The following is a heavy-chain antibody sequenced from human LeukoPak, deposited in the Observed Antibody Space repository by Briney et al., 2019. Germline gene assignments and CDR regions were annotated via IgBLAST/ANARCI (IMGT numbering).Heavy chain of an antibody. V-gene: IGHV4-39*01. J-gene: IGHJ4*02. D-gene: IGHD2-8*02. CDR2: FYYNGSP. CDR3: ARRGQSTAWSFDY. CDR1: GGSISSSDFW. Sequence: SETLSLTCSVSGGSISSSDFWWGWIRQPPGKGLEWITNFYYNGSPYYNPSLEGRVTISVDASKNQFSLMLSSVTAADTAMYYCARRGQSTAWSFDYWGQGTLVTVSS.